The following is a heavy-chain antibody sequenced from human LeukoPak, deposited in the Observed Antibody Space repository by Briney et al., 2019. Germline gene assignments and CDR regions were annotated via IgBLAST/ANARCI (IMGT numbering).Heavy chain of an antibody. J-gene: IGHJ4*02. Sequence: SETLSLTCTVSGVAICSSSYYWGWIRQPPGEGREWSGSIYYSGSTYYNPSLKSRVTISVDTSKNQFSLKLSSVTAADTAVYYCARLHGRTIRIDYWGQGTLVTVSS. CDR2: IYYSGST. V-gene: IGHV4-39*01. D-gene: IGHD5-12*01. CDR3: ARLHGRTIRIDY. CDR1: GVAICSSSYY.